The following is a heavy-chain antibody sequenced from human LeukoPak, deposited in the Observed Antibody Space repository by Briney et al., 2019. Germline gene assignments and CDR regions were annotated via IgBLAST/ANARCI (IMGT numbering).Heavy chain of an antibody. J-gene: IGHJ3*02. V-gene: IGHV3-48*04. Sequence: GGSLRLSCAASGFTFSSYSMNWVRQAPGKGLEWGSFVSSSGRSVSYADSVKGRFTISRDNAKNSVYLQMNSLIAEDTAVYYCARDVEPDAFDIWGQGTMVTVSS. D-gene: IGHD1-14*01. CDR1: GFTFSSYS. CDR2: VSSSGRSV. CDR3: ARDVEPDAFDI.